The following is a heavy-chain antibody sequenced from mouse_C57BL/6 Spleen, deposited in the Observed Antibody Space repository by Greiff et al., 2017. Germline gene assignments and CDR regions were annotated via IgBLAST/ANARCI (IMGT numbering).Heavy chain of an antibody. Sequence: QVQLQQSGPELVKPGASVKISCKASGYAFSSSWMNWVKQRPGKGLEWIGRIYPGDGDTNYNGKFKGKATLTADKSSSTAYIQLSSLTSEDSAVYFCAREGNYDYAMDYWGQGTSVTVSS. J-gene: IGHJ4*01. CDR3: AREGNYDYAMDY. CDR2: IYPGDGDT. CDR1: GYAFSSSW. D-gene: IGHD1-1*01. V-gene: IGHV1-82*01.